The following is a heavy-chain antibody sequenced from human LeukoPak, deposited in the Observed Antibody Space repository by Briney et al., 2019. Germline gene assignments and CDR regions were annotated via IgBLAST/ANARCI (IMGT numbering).Heavy chain of an antibody. D-gene: IGHD7-27*01. CDR3: ARDLVGGWGHAFDI. V-gene: IGHV7-4-1*02. CDR1: GYTFTSYA. J-gene: IGHJ3*02. Sequence: ASVKVSCKASGYTFTSYAMNWVRQAPGQGLEWMGWINTNTGNPTYAQGFTGRFVFSLDTSVSTAYLQISSLKAEDTAVYYCARDLVGGWGHAFDIWGQGTMVTVSS. CDR2: INTNTGNP.